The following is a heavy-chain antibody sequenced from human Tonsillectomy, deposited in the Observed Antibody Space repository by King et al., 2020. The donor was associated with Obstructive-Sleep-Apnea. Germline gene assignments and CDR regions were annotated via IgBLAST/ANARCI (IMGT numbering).Heavy chain of an antibody. V-gene: IGHV5-10-1*03. CDR1: GYSFTSYW. CDR3: ARIKVEGYYYYGLDV. Sequence: VQLVESGAEVKKPGESLRISCKGSGYSFTSYWISWVRQMPGKGLEWMGRIDPTDSYTNYSPSFQGHVTISADKSISTAYLQWRSLRASDTAMYYCARIKVEGYYYYGLDVWGQGTTVTVSS. J-gene: IGHJ6*02. CDR2: IDPTDSYT. D-gene: IGHD5-24*01.